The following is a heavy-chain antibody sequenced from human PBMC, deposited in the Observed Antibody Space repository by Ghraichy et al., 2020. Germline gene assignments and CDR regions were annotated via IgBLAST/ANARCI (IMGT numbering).Heavy chain of an antibody. CDR3: AKALRDSSFDY. CDR2: ISGTTRGSLKT. Sequence: GESLNISCATSGFTFSTYDMSWVRQAPGKGLEWVSAISGTTRGSLKTYYADSVKGRFTISRDDSKNALYLQMTSLRAEVSAVYFCAKALRDSSFDYWGLGTLVTVSS. J-gene: IGHJ4*02. V-gene: IGHV3-23*01. D-gene: IGHD3-16*01. CDR1: GFTFSTYD.